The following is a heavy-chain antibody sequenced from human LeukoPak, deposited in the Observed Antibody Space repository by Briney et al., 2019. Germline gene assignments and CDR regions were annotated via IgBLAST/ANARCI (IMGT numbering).Heavy chain of an antibody. CDR3: ARDRREFYGMDV. J-gene: IGHJ6*02. D-gene: IGHD3-10*01. Sequence: PSETLSLTCAVYGGSFSGYYWSWIRQPPRKGLEWIGEINHSGSTNYNPSLKSRVTISVDTSKNQFSLKLSSVTAADTAVYYCARDRREFYGMDVWGQGTTVTVSS. CDR2: INHSGST. CDR1: GGSFSGYY. V-gene: IGHV4-34*01.